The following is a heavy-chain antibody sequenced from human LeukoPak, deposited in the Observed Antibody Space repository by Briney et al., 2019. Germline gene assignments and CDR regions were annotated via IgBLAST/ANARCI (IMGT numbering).Heavy chain of an antibody. CDR3: ARPDDYGGKPAAFDI. J-gene: IGHJ3*02. D-gene: IGHD4-23*01. Sequence: GESLKISCKGSGYTFITYWFGWVRQMPGKGLEWMGIIYPGDSDTRYSPSFQGQVTISADKSINTAYLQWSSLKASDTAMYYCARPDDYGGKPAAFDIWGQGTMVTVSS. CDR2: IYPGDSDT. CDR1: GYTFITYW. V-gene: IGHV5-51*01.